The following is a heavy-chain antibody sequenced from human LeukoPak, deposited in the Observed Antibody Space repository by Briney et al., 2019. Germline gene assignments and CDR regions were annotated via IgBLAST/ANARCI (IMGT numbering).Heavy chain of an antibody. J-gene: IGHJ4*02. CDR3: ATAVYCSSTSCPLDY. Sequence: ASVKVSCKVSGYTLTELSMHWVRQAPGKGLEWMGGLDPEDGETIYAQKFQGRVTMTEDTSTDTAYMELSSLRSEDTAVYYCATAVYCSSTSCPLDYWGQGTLVTVSS. CDR1: GYTLTELS. V-gene: IGHV1-24*01. CDR2: LDPEDGET. D-gene: IGHD2-2*01.